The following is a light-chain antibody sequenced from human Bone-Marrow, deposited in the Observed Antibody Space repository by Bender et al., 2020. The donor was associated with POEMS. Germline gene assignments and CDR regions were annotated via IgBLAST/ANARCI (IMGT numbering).Light chain of an antibody. CDR3: QAWDSSTVV. J-gene: IGLJ2*01. CDR2: QDI. Sequence: SYELTQPPSVSVSPGQTASISCSGEKLGDKYATWYHQKPGQPPVLVIYQDIRRPSGIPERFSGSNSGNTATLTISGTQAMDEADYYCQAWDSSTVVFGGGTKLTVL. V-gene: IGLV3-1*01. CDR1: KLGDKY.